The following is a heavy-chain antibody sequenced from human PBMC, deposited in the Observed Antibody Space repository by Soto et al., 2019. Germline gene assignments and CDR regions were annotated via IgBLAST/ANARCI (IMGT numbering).Heavy chain of an antibody. J-gene: IGHJ6*02. D-gene: IGHD6-19*01. V-gene: IGHV3-30*18. CDR2: ISYDGSNK. CDR3: AKGVSDSSGWYYYGMDV. CDR1: GFTFSSYG. Sequence: PGESLRLSCAASGFTFSSYGMHWVRQAPGKGLEWVAVISYDGSNKYYADSVKGRFTISRDNSKNTLYLQMNSLRAEDTAVYYCAKGVSDSSGWYYYGMDVWGQGTTVTVSS.